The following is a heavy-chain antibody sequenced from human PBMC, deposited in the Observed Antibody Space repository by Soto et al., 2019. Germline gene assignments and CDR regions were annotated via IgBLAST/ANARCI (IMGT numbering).Heavy chain of an antibody. D-gene: IGHD3-9*01. CDR2: MNPNSGNT. CDR3: ARPFYDILTGNHDAFDI. CDR1: GYTFTSYD. V-gene: IGHV1-8*01. Sequence: VASVKVSCKASGYTFTSYDINWVRQATGQGLEWMGWMNPNSGNTGYAQKYQGRVTMTRNTSISTAYKELSSLRSEDTSVYYCARPFYDILTGNHDAFDIWGQGTMVTVSS. J-gene: IGHJ3*02.